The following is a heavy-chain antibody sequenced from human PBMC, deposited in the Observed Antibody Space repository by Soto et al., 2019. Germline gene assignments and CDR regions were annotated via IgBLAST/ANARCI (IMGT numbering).Heavy chain of an antibody. Sequence: GASVKVSCKASGYTFTGYYMHWVRQAPGQGLEWVGWINPNSGGTNYAQKFQGWVTMTRDTSISTAYMELSRLRSDDTAVYYCARDGDTIFGVVINGYGMDVWGQGTTVTVSS. D-gene: IGHD3-3*01. V-gene: IGHV1-2*04. J-gene: IGHJ6*02. CDR1: GYTFTGYY. CDR3: ARDGDTIFGVVINGYGMDV. CDR2: INPNSGGT.